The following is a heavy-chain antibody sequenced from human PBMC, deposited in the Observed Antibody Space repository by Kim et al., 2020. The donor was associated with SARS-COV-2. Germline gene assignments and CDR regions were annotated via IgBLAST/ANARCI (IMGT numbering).Heavy chain of an antibody. CDR2: ISYDGSNK. J-gene: IGHJ4*02. CDR3: ARAWERRYSYGYIWGGFDY. D-gene: IGHD5-18*01. V-gene: IGHV3-30*04. Sequence: GGSLRLSCAASGFTFSSYAMHWVRQAPGKGLEWVAVISYDGSNKYYADSVKGRFTISRDNSKNTLYLQMSSLRAEDTAVYYCARAWERRYSYGYIWGGFDYWGPGTLVTVSS. CDR1: GFTFSSYA.